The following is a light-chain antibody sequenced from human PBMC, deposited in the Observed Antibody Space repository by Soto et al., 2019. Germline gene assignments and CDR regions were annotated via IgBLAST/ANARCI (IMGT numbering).Light chain of an antibody. CDR3: QQRSNWIT. Sequence: DIQMTQSPSSLSASVGDRVTITCRASQSVSNYLHWYQQKPGKAPKLLIYAASTLQSGVPSRFSGSGSGTDFTPTISSLEPEDFAVYYCQQRSNWITFGQGTRLEIK. CDR1: QSVSNY. CDR2: AAS. V-gene: IGKV1-39*01. J-gene: IGKJ5*01.